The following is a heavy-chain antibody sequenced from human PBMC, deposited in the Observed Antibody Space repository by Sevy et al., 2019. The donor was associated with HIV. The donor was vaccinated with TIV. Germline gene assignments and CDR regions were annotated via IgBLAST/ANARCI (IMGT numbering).Heavy chain of an antibody. J-gene: IGHJ4*02. CDR3: VRGPNGSYLLYYFDN. CDR2: IIPMFGSA. V-gene: IGHV1-69*13. D-gene: IGHD3-10*01. CDR1: GGTFSSYA. Sequence: ASVKVSCKASGGTFSSYAISWVRQAPGQGLEWLGGIIPMFGSANYAQKFQGRVIITADESTSTVYMELSSLKSGDTAMYYCVRGPNGSYLLYYFDNWGQGTLVTVSS.